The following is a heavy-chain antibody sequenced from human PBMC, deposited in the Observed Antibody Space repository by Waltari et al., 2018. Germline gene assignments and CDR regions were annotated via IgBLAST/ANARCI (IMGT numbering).Heavy chain of an antibody. CDR1: GGSFSGYY. V-gene: IGHV4-34*01. Sequence: QVQLQQWGAGLLQPSETLSLTCPVHGGSFSGYYWNWIRQPPGKGLEWIGEINHSGSTNYNPSLKSRVTISVDTSKNQFSLKLSSVTAADTAVYYCARGHSSGWYGYWGQGTLVTVSS. D-gene: IGHD6-19*01. CDR2: INHSGST. CDR3: ARGHSSGWYGY. J-gene: IGHJ4*02.